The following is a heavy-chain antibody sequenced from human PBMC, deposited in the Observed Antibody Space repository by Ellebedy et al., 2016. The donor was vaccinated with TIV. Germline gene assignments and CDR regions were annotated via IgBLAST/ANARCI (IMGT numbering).Heavy chain of an antibody. CDR2: INLRNGAT. CDR3: ARSSGSGHDL. V-gene: IGHV1-2*02. Sequence: ASVKVSXKASGYSFTDDSMNWVRQAPGQGLEWMGWINLRNGATHYAQKFRDRVTRTSDASTTTAFMELSWLRSDDTAVYYCARSSGSGHDLWGQGTLVTVSS. D-gene: IGHD5-12*01. J-gene: IGHJ4*02. CDR1: GYSFTDDS.